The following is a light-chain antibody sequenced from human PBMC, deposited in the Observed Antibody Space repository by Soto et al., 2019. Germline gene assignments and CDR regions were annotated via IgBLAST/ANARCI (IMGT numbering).Light chain of an antibody. CDR3: MQGPHWPWT. J-gene: IGKJ1*01. V-gene: IGKV2-30*01. CDR1: QSLVYSDGNTY. CDR2: KVS. Sequence: DVVMTQSPLSLPVTLGQPASISCRSSQSLVYSDGNTYLNWFQQRPGQSPRRLTYKVSNRDSGVPDRFSGSGSGTDFTLKISMGEAEDVGVYYCMQGPHWPWTFGQGTKVEIK.